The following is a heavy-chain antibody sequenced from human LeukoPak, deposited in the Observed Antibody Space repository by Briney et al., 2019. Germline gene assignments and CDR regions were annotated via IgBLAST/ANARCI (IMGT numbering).Heavy chain of an antibody. J-gene: IGHJ3*02. V-gene: IGHV4-59*01. CDR3: ARGGARGSSAFDI. D-gene: IGHD3-10*01. Sequence: PWETLSLTCTVSGDSISGFYWSWIRQPPGKGLEWIAYIYYSGSTNYNPSLKSRVTILIETSKNQFSLNLRSVTAADTAVYYCARGGARGSSAFDIWGQGTMVTVSS. CDR1: GDSISGFY. CDR2: IYYSGST.